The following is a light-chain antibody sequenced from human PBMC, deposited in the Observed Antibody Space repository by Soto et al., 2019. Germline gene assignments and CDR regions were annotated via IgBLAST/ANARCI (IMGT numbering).Light chain of an antibody. V-gene: IGKV3-11*01. CDR2: DTS. Sequence: EIVLTQSPATLSLSPGERATLPCRASQSVSSYLAWYQQKPGQAPRLLIYDTSKRATGIPARFSGSGSGTDFTLTISSLEPEDFAVYYCPQRTNWPRSFTFGPGTKVDIK. J-gene: IGKJ3*01. CDR3: PQRTNWPRSFT. CDR1: QSVSSY.